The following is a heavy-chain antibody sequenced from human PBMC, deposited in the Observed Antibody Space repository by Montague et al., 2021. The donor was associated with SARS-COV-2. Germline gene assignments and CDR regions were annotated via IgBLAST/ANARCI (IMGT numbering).Heavy chain of an antibody. D-gene: IGHD3-10*01. CDR2: IYHSGST. J-gene: IGHJ4*02. Sequence: SETLSLTCAVSGGSISSSNWWSWVRQPPGKGLEWIGDIYHSGSTNYNPSLKSRVTISLDKSKNHFSLKLSSVTAADTAVYYCARREDYYGSGSYPNWGQGTLVTVSS. CDR3: ARREDYYGSGSYPN. CDR1: GGSISSSNW. V-gene: IGHV4-4*02.